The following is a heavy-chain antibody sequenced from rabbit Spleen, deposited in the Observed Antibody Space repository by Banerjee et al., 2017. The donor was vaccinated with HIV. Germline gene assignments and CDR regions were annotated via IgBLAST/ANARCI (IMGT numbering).Heavy chain of an antibody. CDR2: IYTRTDIT. J-gene: IGHJ4*01. D-gene: IGHD4-1*01. CDR1: GFDFSSNYY. V-gene: IGHV1S40*01. CDR3: VRDDGGSAWGTFDL. Sequence: QSLQESGGGLVKPEGSLTLTCTASGFDFSSNYYMCWVRQAPGKGLELIASIYTRTDITWYASWAKGRFTLSKTSPTTVTLQMTSLTVADTATYFCVRDDGGSAWGTFDLWGPGTLVTVS.